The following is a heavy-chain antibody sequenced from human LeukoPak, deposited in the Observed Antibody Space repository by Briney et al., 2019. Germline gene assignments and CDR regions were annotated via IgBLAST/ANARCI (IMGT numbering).Heavy chain of an antibody. CDR3: ARHYNSGTYPIDY. J-gene: IGHJ4*02. V-gene: IGHV4-59*01. CDR2: IYSDGGSA. Sequence: PSETLSLTCSVSGGSINGYYWSWIRQPPGKTLEYIGYIYSDGGSANYNLSLKSRVTMLVDTSKNQFSLKLSSVTAADTALYYCARHYNSGTYPIDYWGRGTLVTVSS. CDR1: GGSINGYY. D-gene: IGHD3-10*01.